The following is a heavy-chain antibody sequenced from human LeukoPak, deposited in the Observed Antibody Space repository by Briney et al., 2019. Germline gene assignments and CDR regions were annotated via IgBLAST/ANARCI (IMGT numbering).Heavy chain of an antibody. CDR1: GYTFTGYY. CDR3: ARDRPTPTTIFRVVGDPYYYYGMDV. V-gene: IGHV1-2*02. CDR2: INPNSGGT. D-gene: IGHD3-3*01. Sequence: GASVKVSCKASGYTFTGYYMHWVRQAPGQGLEWMGWINPNSGGTNYAQKFQGRVTMTRDTAISTAYMDLRRLRSDDTAVYYCARDRPTPTTIFRVVGDPYYYYGMDVWGQGTTVTVSS. J-gene: IGHJ6*02.